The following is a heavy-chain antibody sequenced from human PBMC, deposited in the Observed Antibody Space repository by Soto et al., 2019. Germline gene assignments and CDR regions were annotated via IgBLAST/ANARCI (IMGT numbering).Heavy chain of an antibody. D-gene: IGHD3-3*01. CDR2: IIPMFGTA. J-gene: IGHJ5*02. Sequence: SVKVSCKASGGTFSSYAISWVRQAPGQGPEWMGGIIPMFGTANYAQKFQGRVTITADESTSTAYMELSSLRSEDTAVYFCSWSGFSGWFDPWGQGTLVTVSS. CDR1: GGTFSSYA. CDR3: SWSGFSGWFDP. V-gene: IGHV1-69*13.